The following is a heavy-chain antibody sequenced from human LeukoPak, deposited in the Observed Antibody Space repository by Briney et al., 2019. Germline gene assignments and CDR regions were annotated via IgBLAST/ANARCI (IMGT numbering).Heavy chain of an antibody. J-gene: IGHJ4*02. V-gene: IGHV3-30-3*01. Sequence: GRSLRLSCAASGFTFSSYAMHWVRQAPGKGLEWVAVISYDGSNKYYADSVKGRFTISRDNAKNSLYLQMNSLRAEDTAVYCCAKAGRYCSSTSCYWDFDYWGQGTLVTVSS. CDR1: GFTFSSYA. CDR2: ISYDGSNK. D-gene: IGHD2-2*01. CDR3: AKAGRYCSSTSCYWDFDY.